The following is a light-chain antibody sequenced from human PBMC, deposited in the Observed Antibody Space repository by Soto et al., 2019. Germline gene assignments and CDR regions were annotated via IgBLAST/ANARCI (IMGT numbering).Light chain of an antibody. CDR3: ETWVDSLSVYV. CDR2: SYD. CDR1: SSNLGDNT. J-gene: IGLJ1*01. V-gene: IGLV1-44*01. Sequence: QSVLTQPPSGSGTPGQRVTISCSTSSSNLGDNTVNWYQHVPGTAPKLLIYSYDQRPSGVPDQFSGSKSGTSASLAISGLRSEDEAIYYCETWVDSLSVYVFGTGTKVTVL.